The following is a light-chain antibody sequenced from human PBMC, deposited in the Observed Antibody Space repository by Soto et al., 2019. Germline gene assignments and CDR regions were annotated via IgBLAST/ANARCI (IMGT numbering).Light chain of an antibody. Sequence: DIVMTQSPLSLPVTPGEPASMSCRSSRSLLHSIGYNYLDWYLQKPGQSPQLLIYLGSNRASGVPDRFSGSGSGTDFTLKISRVEAEDVGVYYCMQALQTPWTFGQGTKVEIK. CDR1: RSLLHSIGYNY. V-gene: IGKV2-28*01. CDR3: MQALQTPWT. CDR2: LGS. J-gene: IGKJ1*01.